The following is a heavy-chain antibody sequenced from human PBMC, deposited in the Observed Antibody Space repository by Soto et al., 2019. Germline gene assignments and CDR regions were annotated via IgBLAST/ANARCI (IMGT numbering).Heavy chain of an antibody. V-gene: IGHV4-59*08. J-gene: IGHJ4*02. D-gene: IGHD3-10*01. Sequence: QVQLQESGPGLVKPSETLSLTCTVSGGSISSYYWSWIRQPPGKGLEWIGYIYYSGSTNYNPSLKRRVTXXVXTSXNQFPLKLNSMTAADTAVYYCARHNYGSGSTYFDYWGQGTLVTVSS. CDR2: IYYSGST. CDR3: ARHNYGSGSTYFDY. CDR1: GGSISSYY.